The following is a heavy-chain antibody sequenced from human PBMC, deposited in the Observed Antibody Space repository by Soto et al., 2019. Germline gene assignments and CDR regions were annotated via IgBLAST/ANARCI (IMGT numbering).Heavy chain of an antibody. D-gene: IGHD2-8*01. Sequence: QVKLVQSGAEVKKPGSSVKVSCKASGGTFSSYAISWVRQAPGQGLEWMGGIIPIFGTANYAQKFQGRVTITADESTSTAYMELSSVRYEDTAVYYCARAHNALDYFDYWGQGTLVTVSS. CDR2: IIPIFGTA. V-gene: IGHV1-69*12. CDR3: ARAHNALDYFDY. J-gene: IGHJ4*02. CDR1: GGTFSSYA.